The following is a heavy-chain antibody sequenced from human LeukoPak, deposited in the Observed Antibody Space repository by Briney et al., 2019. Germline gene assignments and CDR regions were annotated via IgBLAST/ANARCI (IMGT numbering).Heavy chain of an antibody. CDR1: GSTCSGST. J-gene: IGHJ4*02. CDR2: IKSKGNTYAT. D-gene: IGHD5-12*01. CDR3: TRVGPTTADY. V-gene: IGHV3-73*01. Sequence: CLRLSRAACGSTCSGSTMYWVRQSSGKGLEWVGRIKSKGNTYATAYAASVKGRFTISRDDSKNTTYLQMNNLKTENTAMYYCTRVGPTTADYWGQGTLVIVSS.